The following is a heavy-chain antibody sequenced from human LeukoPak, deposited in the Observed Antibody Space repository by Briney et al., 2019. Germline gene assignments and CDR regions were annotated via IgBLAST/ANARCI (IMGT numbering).Heavy chain of an antibody. CDR1: GGSFSGYY. V-gene: IGHV4-34*01. D-gene: IGHD2-2*01. CDR2: INHSGST. CDR3: ARGRLVVQAAMSEVYYYYYGMDV. J-gene: IGHJ6*04. Sequence: SETLSFTCAVYGGSFSGYYWSWIRQPPGKGLEWIGEINHSGSTNYNPSLKSRVTISVDTSNNQFSLKLSSVAAADTAVYYCARGRLVVQAAMSEVYYYYYGMDVWGKGTTVTVSS.